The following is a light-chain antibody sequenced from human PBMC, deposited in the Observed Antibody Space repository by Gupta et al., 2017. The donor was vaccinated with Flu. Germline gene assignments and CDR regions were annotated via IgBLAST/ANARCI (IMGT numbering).Light chain of an antibody. Sequence: QSVLTQPPSTSGTPGQRVTISCSGSIPHIGNNPVNWFQQLPGTAPKLLIYNDDQRPSGVPDRFSGSKSGTSASLAISGLQSEDEADYYCASWDNSLNGFYIFGTGTKVTVL. J-gene: IGLJ1*01. CDR1: IPHIGNNP. CDR3: ASWDNSLNGFYI. V-gene: IGLV1-44*01. CDR2: NDD.